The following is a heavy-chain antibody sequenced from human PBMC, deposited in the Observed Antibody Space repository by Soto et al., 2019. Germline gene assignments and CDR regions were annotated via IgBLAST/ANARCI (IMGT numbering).Heavy chain of an antibody. D-gene: IGHD5-18*01. J-gene: IGHJ4*02. Sequence: SQTLSLTCAISGDSVSSSSVTWNWIRQSPSRGLEWLGRTYYRSKWYNDYAESVKSRITINPDTSKNQFSLHLNSVTPADTAVYYCARGYGRNFDYWGQGTLVTVSS. CDR3: ARGYGRNFDY. V-gene: IGHV6-1*01. CDR2: TYYRSKWYN. CDR1: GDSVSSSSVT.